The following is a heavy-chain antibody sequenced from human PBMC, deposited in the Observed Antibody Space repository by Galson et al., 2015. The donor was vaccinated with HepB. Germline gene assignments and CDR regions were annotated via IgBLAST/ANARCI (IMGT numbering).Heavy chain of an antibody. CDR2: INPSGGST. D-gene: IGHD6-19*01. J-gene: IGHJ6*02. V-gene: IGHV1-46*04. Sequence: SVKVSCKASGYTFTTYYMHWVRQAPGQGLEWMGIINPSGGSTSYAQKLQGRVTMTRDTSTSTVYMGLSSLRSEDTAVYYCARESYSSGWYTGMDVWGQGTTVTVSS. CDR1: GYTFTTYY. CDR3: ARESYSSGWYTGMDV.